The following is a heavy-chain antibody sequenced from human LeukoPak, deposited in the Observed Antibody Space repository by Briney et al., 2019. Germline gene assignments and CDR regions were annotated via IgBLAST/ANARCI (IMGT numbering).Heavy chain of an antibody. J-gene: IGHJ6*04. V-gene: IGHV1-18*04. CDR3: ARDGALVRARDYYYYGMDV. CDR2: ISAYNGNT. CDR1: GYTFTSYG. D-gene: IGHD3-10*01. Sequence: ASVKVSCKASGYTFTSYGISWVRQAPGQGLEWMGWISAYNGNTNYAQKPQGRVTMTTDTSTSTAYMELRSLRSDDTAVYYCARDGALVRARDYYYYGMDVWGKGTTVTVSS.